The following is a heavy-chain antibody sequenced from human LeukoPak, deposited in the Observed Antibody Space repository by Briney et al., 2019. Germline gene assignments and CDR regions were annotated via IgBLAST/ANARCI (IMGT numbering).Heavy chain of an antibody. D-gene: IGHD6-13*01. CDR1: GFTFSSYG. V-gene: IGHV3-30*02. Sequence: GGSLRLSCAASGFTFSSYGMHWVRQAPGKGLEWVAFIRYDGSNKYYADSVKGRFTISRDNSKNTLYLQMNSLRAEDTAVYYCAKGRSVAAAVDYFDYWGQGTLVTVSS. J-gene: IGHJ4*02. CDR2: IRYDGSNK. CDR3: AKGRSVAAAVDYFDY.